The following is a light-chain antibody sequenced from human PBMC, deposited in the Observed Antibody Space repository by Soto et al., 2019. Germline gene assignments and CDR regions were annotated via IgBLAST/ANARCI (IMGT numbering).Light chain of an antibody. Sequence: EMVMTQSPATLSVSPGERATLSCRASQSVSSDLAWYQQKPGQAPRLLIYGASSRATGIPARFSGSGSGTEFALTISSLESEDYAVYYCQQCTNCPRTFGQGTKVDIK. J-gene: IGKJ1*01. V-gene: IGKV3-15*01. CDR1: QSVSSD. CDR3: QQCTNCPRT. CDR2: GAS.